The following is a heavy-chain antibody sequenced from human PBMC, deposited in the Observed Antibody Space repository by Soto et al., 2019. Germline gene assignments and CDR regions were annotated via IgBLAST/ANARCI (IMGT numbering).Heavy chain of an antibody. D-gene: IGHD4-17*01. CDR3: ARDYGGNSGWFDP. Sequence: QVQLVQSGAEVKKPGASVKVSCKASGYTFTSYDLNWVRQAPGQGLEWVGWMSPNSGHTGYAQKFQGRVTMTRDTSISTAYMERSSLRSEDTAVYYCARDYGGNSGWFDPWGQGTLVTVSS. V-gene: IGHV1-8*01. CDR1: GYTFTSYD. CDR2: MSPNSGHT. J-gene: IGHJ5*02.